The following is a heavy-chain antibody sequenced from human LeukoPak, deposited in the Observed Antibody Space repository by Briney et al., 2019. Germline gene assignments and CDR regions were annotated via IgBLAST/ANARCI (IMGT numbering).Heavy chain of an antibody. J-gene: IGHJ4*02. CDR1: GFTFSTYW. D-gene: IGHD2-15*01. Sequence: PGGSQRLSCAASGFTFSTYWMHCVRQDPGKGLVWVSRISSDASITSYANPVKGRFTISRDNAKNTLYLQMNSLRAEDTALYYCATSARTYIGSSLDYWGQGTLVTVSS. CDR3: ATSARTYIGSSLDY. V-gene: IGHV3-74*01. CDR2: ISSDASIT.